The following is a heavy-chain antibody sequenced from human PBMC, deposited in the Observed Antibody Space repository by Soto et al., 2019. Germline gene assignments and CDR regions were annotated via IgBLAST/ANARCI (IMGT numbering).Heavy chain of an antibody. J-gene: IGHJ6*02. V-gene: IGHV1-69*13. Sequence: AASVKGSCKASGGTFSIYAISWVRQAPGQGLEWMGGIIPIFGTANYAQKFQGRVTIPADESTSTAYMELSSLRSEDTAVYYCARDQGASAILTGYPPGLYGMDVWGQGTTVTVSS. CDR1: GGTFSIYA. D-gene: IGHD3-9*01. CDR2: IIPIFGTA. CDR3: ARDQGASAILTGYPPGLYGMDV.